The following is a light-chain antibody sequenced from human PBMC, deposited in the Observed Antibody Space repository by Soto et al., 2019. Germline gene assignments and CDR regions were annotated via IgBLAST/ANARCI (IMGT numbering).Light chain of an antibody. CDR2: EVS. J-gene: IGLJ1*01. CDR3: FSYTSSGTYV. CDR1: SSDVGNYKY. V-gene: IGLV2-14*01. Sequence: QSALTQPASVSGFPGQSITISCTGTSSDVGNYKYVSWYQQHPGKAPKLMIYEVSNRPSGVSNRFSGSKSGNTASLTISGLQAEDETDYYCFSYTSSGTYVFGTGTKLTVL.